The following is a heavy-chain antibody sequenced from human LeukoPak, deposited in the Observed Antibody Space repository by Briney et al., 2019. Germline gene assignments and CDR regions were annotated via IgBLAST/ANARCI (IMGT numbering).Heavy chain of an antibody. J-gene: IGHJ6*02. D-gene: IGHD3-10*01. CDR2: ISGSGGST. V-gene: IGHV3-23*01. CDR1: GFTFSSYA. Sequence: GGSLRLSCAAPGFTFSSYAMSWVRQAPGKGLEWVSAISGSGGSTYYADSVKGRFTISRDNSKNTLYLQMNSLRAEDTAVYYCAKFSRSYFYYYYGMDVWGQGTTVTVSS. CDR3: AKFSRSYFYYYYGMDV.